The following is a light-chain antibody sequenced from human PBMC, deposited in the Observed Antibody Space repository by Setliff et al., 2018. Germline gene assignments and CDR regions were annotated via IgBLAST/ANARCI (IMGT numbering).Light chain of an antibody. CDR2: DVT. J-gene: IGLJ1*01. V-gene: IGLV2-11*01. CDR1: SSDVGAYNY. Sequence: QSALTQPRSVSGSPGQSVTISCTGTSSDVGAYNYVSWYQHHPGKVPKLMVYDVTKRPSGVPDRFSGSESGNTASLTISGLQAEDEADYYCCSFAGTYYVFGSGTKVTVL. CDR3: CSFAGTYYV.